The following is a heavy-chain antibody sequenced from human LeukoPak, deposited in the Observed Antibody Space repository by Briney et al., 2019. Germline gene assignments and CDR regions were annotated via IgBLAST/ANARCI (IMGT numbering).Heavy chain of an antibody. J-gene: IGHJ6*02. CDR3: ARARNGLRGRNYGDRNYGMDV. D-gene: IGHD4-17*01. Sequence: SETLSLTCTVSGGSISSSSYYWGWIRQPPGKGLGWVGGIYYCGGTYYNPSLKSRVTISVDTSKNQFSLKLSSVTAADTAVYYCARARNGLRGRNYGDRNYGMDVWGQGTTVTVSS. V-gene: IGHV4-39*01. CDR1: GGSISSSSYY. CDR2: IYYCGGT.